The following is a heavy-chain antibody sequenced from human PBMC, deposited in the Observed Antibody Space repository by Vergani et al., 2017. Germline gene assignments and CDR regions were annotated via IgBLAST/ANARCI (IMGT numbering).Heavy chain of an antibody. CDR3: ARDLDFWSGYYMYYFDY. V-gene: IGHV4-4*07. D-gene: IGHD3-3*01. CDR2: IYTSGST. Sequence: QVQLQESGPGLVKPSETLSLTCTVSGGSISSYYWSWIRQPAGKGLEWIGRIYTSGSTNYNPSLKSRVTMSVDTSKNQFSLELSSVTAADTAVYYCARDLDFWSGYYMYYFDYWGQGTLVTVSS. CDR1: GGSISSYY. J-gene: IGHJ4*02.